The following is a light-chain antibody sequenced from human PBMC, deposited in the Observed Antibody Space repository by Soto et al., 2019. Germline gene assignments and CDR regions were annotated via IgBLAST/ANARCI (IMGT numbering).Light chain of an antibody. Sequence: EIVLTQSPGTLSLSPGARATLSCRASQSVSSSYLAWYQQKPGQAPRLLIYGVSSRATGIPDMFSGSGSGTDFTLTISRLEPEDFAVYYWQQYGSSPRTFGQGTKVEIK. CDR1: QSVSSSY. CDR2: GVS. V-gene: IGKV3-20*01. CDR3: QQYGSSPRT. J-gene: IGKJ1*01.